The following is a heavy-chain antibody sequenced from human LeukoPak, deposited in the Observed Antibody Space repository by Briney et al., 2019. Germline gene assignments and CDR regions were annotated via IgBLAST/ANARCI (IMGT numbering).Heavy chain of an antibody. CDR1: GYTFTGYY. CDR3: ARSIAAPPTY. V-gene: IGHV1-2*02. Sequence: ASVKVSCKASGYTFTGYYMHWVRQAPGQGLEWMGWINPNSGGTNYAQKSQGRVTMTRDTSISTAYMELSGPRSDDTAVYYCARSIAAPPTYWGQGTLVTVSS. CDR2: INPNSGGT. J-gene: IGHJ4*02. D-gene: IGHD6-6*01.